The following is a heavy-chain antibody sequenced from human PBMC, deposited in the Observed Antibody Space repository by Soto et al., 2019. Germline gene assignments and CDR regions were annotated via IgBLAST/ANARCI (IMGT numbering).Heavy chain of an antibody. CDR3: ASLVGATTQVHLDY. Sequence: GGSLRLSCAASGFTFSSYSMNWVRQAPGKGLEWVSSISSSSSYIYYADSVKGRFTISRDNAKNSLYLQMNSLRAEDTAVYYCASLVGATTQVHLDYWGQGTLVTVSS. D-gene: IGHD1-26*01. V-gene: IGHV3-21*01. J-gene: IGHJ4*02. CDR2: ISSSSSYI. CDR1: GFTFSSYS.